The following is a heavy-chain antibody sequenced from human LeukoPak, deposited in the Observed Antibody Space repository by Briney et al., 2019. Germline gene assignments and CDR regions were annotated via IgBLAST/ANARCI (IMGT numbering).Heavy chain of an antibody. V-gene: IGHV1-46*01. J-gene: IGHJ5*02. CDR3: ARGYCSGGSCYRAAWFDP. CDR1: GYTFTSYY. D-gene: IGHD2-15*01. Sequence: ASVKVSCKASGYTFTSYYMHWVRQAPGQGLEWMGIINPSGGSTSYAQKFQGRVTMTRDTSTSTVYMELSSLRSEDTAVYYCARGYCSGGSCYRAAWFDPWGQGTLVTVSS. CDR2: INPSGGST.